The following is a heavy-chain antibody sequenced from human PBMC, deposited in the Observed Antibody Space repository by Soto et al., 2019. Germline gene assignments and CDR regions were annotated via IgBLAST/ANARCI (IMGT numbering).Heavy chain of an antibody. Sequence: EVQLLESGGGLVQPGGSLRLSCAASGFTFSSYAMSWVRQAPGKGLEWVSAISGSGGSKYYADSVKGRFTISRDNSKNTLYLQMNSLRAEDTAVYYCAKASGWFGEFDYWGQGTLVTVSS. CDR2: ISGSGGSK. D-gene: IGHD3-10*01. CDR3: AKASGWFGEFDY. V-gene: IGHV3-23*01. J-gene: IGHJ4*02. CDR1: GFTFSSYA.